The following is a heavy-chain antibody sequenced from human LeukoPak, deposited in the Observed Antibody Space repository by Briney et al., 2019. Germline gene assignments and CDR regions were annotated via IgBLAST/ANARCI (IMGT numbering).Heavy chain of an antibody. CDR3: ARQSRGRITMVRGVIITNNWFDP. CDR1: GYIFSSYW. V-gene: IGHV5-51*01. D-gene: IGHD3-10*01. J-gene: IGHJ5*02. CDR2: IFPGDSDT. Sequence: GESLKISCKGSGYIFSSYWIAWVRQMPGKGLEWMGIIFPGDSDTRYSPSFQGQVTISADKSISTAYLQWSSLKASDTAMYYCARQSRGRITMVRGVIITNNWFDPWGQGTLVTVSS.